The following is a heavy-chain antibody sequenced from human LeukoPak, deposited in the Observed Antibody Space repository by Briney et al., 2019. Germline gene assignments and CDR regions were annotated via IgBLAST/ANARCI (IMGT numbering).Heavy chain of an antibody. V-gene: IGHV4-59*01. CDR3: ARGYGDYPFDY. Sequence: SETLSLTCTVSGGSISSYCWSWIRQPPGKGLEWIGYIYYSGSTNYNPSLKSRVTISVDTSKNQFSLKLSSVTAADTAVYYCARGYGDYPFDYWGRGTLVTVSS. J-gene: IGHJ4*02. D-gene: IGHD4-17*01. CDR1: GGSISSYC. CDR2: IYYSGST.